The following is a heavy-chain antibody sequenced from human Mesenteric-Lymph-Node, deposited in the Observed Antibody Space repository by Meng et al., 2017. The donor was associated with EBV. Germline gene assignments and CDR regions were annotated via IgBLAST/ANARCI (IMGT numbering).Heavy chain of an antibody. V-gene: IGHV4-4*02. Sequence: GQLQGSGPGLVKPSGTLSLTCAVSGGSISSSNWWSWVRQPPGKGLEWIGEIYHSGSTNYNPSLKSRVTISVDKSKNQFSLKLSSVTAADTAVYYCASHRYCSSTSCSWFDPWGQGTLVTASS. CDR1: GGSISSSNW. CDR2: IYHSGST. CDR3: ASHRYCSSTSCSWFDP. J-gene: IGHJ5*02. D-gene: IGHD2-2*01.